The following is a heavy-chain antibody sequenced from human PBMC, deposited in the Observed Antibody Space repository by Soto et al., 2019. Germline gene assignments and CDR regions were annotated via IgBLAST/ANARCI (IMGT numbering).Heavy chain of an antibody. CDR2: IYWDDDK. V-gene: IGHV2-5*02. J-gene: IGHJ5*02. CDR1: GFSLTTSGVA. CDR3: ANRTPTVPWGFDP. D-gene: IGHD4-17*01. Sequence: HITLKESGPPLVKPTQTLTLTCTISGFSLTTSGVAVGWIRQPPGKALEWLALIYWDDDKRYSPSLKSRVTITMDTSKNQVVLTMTNMDAADTAIYFCANRTPTVPWGFDPWGQGTLVTVSS.